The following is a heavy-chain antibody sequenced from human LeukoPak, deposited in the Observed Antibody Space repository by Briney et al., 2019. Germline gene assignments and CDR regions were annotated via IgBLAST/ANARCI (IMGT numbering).Heavy chain of an antibody. V-gene: IGHV3-11*04. CDR3: ARDRLYCGGDCYSPILAGFDP. CDR2: ISSSCSTI. J-gene: IGHJ5*02. D-gene: IGHD2-21*02. CDR1: GFTFSDYY. Sequence: GGSLRLSCAASGFTFSDYYMSWIRQAPGKGLEWVSYISSSCSTIYYADSVKGRFTISRDNAKNSLYLQMNSLRAEDTAVYYCARDRLYCGGDCYSPILAGFDPWGQGTLVTVSS.